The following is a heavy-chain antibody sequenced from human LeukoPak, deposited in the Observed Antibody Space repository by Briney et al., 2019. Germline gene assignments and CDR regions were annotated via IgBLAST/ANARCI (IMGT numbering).Heavy chain of an antibody. CDR2: IYPGDSDT. J-gene: IGHJ6*03. Sequence: GESLQISCKGSGYSFTSYWIGWVRQLPGKGLEWMGIIYPGDSDTRYSPSFQGQVTISADKSISTAYLQWSSLKASDTAMYYCARHEAHYYYYMDVWGKGTTVTVSS. V-gene: IGHV5-51*01. CDR1: GYSFTSYW. CDR3: ARHEAHYYYYMDV.